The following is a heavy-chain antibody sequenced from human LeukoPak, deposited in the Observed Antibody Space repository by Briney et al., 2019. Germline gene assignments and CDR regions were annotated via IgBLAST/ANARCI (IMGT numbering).Heavy chain of an antibody. J-gene: IGHJ4*02. CDR2: ISAYEGNT. CDR1: GYTFSTHG. CDR3: ARVPNTYSSGYYFDY. V-gene: IGHV1-18*01. Sequence: ASVKVSCKSSGYTFSTHGVTWVRQAPGQGLEWVGWISAYEGNTNYAQKFQDRVTMTTRTSTSTAYMELRSLTSDDTAAYYCARVPNTYSSGYYFDYWGPGTLVTVSS. D-gene: IGHD6-25*01.